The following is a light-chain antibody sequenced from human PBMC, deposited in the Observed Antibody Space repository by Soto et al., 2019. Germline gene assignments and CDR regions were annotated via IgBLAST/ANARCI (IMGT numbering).Light chain of an antibody. CDR2: EVT. CDR3: SSYAGSNNVV. V-gene: IGLV2-23*02. CDR1: SSDVGSHNF. J-gene: IGLJ2*01. Sequence: QSVLTQPASVSGSPGQSITISCTGTSSDVGSHNFVSWYQQRPGKAPKLMIFEVTKRPSGVSSRFSASKSGNTASLTISGVQAEDEADYYCSSYAGSNNVVFGGGTKLTVL.